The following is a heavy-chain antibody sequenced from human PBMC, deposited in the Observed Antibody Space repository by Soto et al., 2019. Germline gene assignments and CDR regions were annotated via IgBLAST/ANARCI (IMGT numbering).Heavy chain of an antibody. V-gene: IGHV3-30*18. D-gene: IGHD3-22*01. CDR1: GFTFSSYG. J-gene: IGHJ6*02. CDR2: ISYDGSNK. Sequence: GGSLRLSCAASGFTFSSYGMHWVRQAPGKGLEWVAVISYDGSNKYYADSVKGRFTISRDNSKNTLYLQMNSLRAEDTAVYYCAKDLQYGIYRVDYYYDSSGYSSYYGMDVWGQGTTVTVSS. CDR3: AKDLQYGIYRVDYYYDSSGYSSYYGMDV.